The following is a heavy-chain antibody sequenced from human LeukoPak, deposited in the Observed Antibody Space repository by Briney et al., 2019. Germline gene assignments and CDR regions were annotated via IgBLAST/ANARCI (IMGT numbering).Heavy chain of an antibody. CDR3: ARVNYSGSYYFDY. D-gene: IGHD1-26*01. J-gene: IGHJ4*02. CDR2: IYYSGST. V-gene: IGHV4-59*01. CDR1: GGSISRYY. Sequence: SETLSLTCSVSGGSISRYYWSWIRQPPGKGLEWIGYIYYSGSTNYNPSLKSRVTISVDTSKNQFSLKLSSVTAADTAVYYCARVNYSGSYYFDYWGQGTLVTVSS.